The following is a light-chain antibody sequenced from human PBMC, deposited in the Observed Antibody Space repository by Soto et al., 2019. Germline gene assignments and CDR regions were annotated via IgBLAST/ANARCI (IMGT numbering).Light chain of an antibody. CDR1: SSDVGAYKY. CDR2: DVS. CDR3: SSYTSSSTPV. J-gene: IGLJ1*01. Sequence: QSALTQPASVSGSPGQSITISCTGTSSDVGAYKYVYWYQQHPGKTPKLMIYDVSDRPSGVSNRFSGSKSANTASLTISGLQAEDEADYYCSSYTSSSTPVFGTGTKVTVL. V-gene: IGLV2-14*03.